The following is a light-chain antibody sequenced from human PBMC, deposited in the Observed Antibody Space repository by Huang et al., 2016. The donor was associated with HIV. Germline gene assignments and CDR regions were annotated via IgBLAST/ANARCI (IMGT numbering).Light chain of an antibody. CDR2: RAS. J-gene: IGKJ4*01. V-gene: IGKV3-15*01. CDR1: QSISSN. CDR3: QQYNNWPPLT. Sequence: EVVMTQSPNTLSVSPGERATLSCRTSQSISSNLAWHQQTPGQAPRLLIYRASARAAGVPARFSGSASWTEFTLTISSLQSEDFAIYYCQQYNNWPPLTFGGGTKVEI.